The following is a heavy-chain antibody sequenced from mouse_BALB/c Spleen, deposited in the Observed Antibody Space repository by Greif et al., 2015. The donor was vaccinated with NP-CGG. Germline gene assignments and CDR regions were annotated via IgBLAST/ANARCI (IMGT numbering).Heavy chain of an antibody. Sequence: LVESGPELVKPGASVKISCKASGYTFTDYYINWVNQKPGQGLEWIGWIYPGGGNTKYNEKFKGKATLTVDTSSSTAYMQFSSLTSEDTAVYFCARRTGTEAMDYWGQGTSVTVSS. V-gene: IGHV1-84*02. D-gene: IGHD4-1*01. CDR1: GYTFTDYY. CDR2: IYPGGGNT. J-gene: IGHJ4*01. CDR3: ARRTGTEAMDY.